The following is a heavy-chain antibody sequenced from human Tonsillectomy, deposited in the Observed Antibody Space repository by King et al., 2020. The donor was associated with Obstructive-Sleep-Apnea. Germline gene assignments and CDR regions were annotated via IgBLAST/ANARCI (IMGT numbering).Heavy chain of an antibody. Sequence: VQLQESGPGLVKPSQTLSLTCTVSGGSINSGDYYWTWIRQPPGKGLEWIGFIYHSGSTYFNPSLRSRVTVSIDTSRNQFSLNLNSVTAADTAVYICARWRGGSGNIDYWGQGILVTVSS. J-gene: IGHJ4*02. CDR1: GGSINSGDYY. CDR2: IYHSGST. V-gene: IGHV4-30-4*01. CDR3: ARWRGGSGNIDY. D-gene: IGHD3-10*01.